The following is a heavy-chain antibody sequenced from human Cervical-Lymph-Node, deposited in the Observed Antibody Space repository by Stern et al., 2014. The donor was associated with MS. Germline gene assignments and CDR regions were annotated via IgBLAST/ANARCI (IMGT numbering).Heavy chain of an antibody. CDR1: GFRFSAHS. J-gene: IGHJ6*02. CDR3: AREARMQHDDILAGHGGKHYYFYGMDV. V-gene: IGHV3-49*04. CDR2: IRSKTSGGTT. D-gene: IGHD3-9*01. Sequence: EVQLVESGGGLVKPGRSLRLSCATSGFRFSAHSMHWVRQAPGKGLEWVGVIRSKTSGGTTEYAASVKDRFTISRDDSRSSAYLQLNTLKTEDTGVYYCAREARMQHDDILAGHGGKHYYFYGMDVWGQGTTVTVSS.